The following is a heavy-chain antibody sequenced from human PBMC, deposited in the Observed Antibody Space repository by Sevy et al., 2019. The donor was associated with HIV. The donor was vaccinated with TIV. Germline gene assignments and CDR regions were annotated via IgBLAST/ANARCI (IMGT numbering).Heavy chain of an antibody. Sequence: GGSLRLSCAASGFTFSSYSMNWVRQAPGKGLEWVSYISSSSSTIYYADSVKSRFTISRDNAKNSLYLQMNSLSDEDTAGYYCASHSSPLSSRDYWGQGTLVTVSS. J-gene: IGHJ4*02. CDR3: ASHSSPLSSRDY. V-gene: IGHV3-48*02. CDR2: ISSSSSTI. CDR1: GFTFSSYS. D-gene: IGHD3-10*01.